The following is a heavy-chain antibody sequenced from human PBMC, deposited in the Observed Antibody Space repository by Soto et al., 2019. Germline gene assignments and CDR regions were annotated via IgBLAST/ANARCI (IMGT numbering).Heavy chain of an antibody. J-gene: IGHJ3*01. Sequence: QVQLQESGPGLVKPSETLSLTCTVSGGSVSSGDHYWSWIRQPPGKGLEWIAYISYTGTTNYNPSLKSRVTISVDMSKNQFSLRLGSVTSAYTVVYYWARDRCDNLNSDDAFDGWGQGTMVTVSS. V-gene: IGHV4-61*08. CDR2: ISYTGTT. CDR3: ARDRCDNLNSDDAFDG. CDR1: GGSVSSGDHY. D-gene: IGHD1-1*01.